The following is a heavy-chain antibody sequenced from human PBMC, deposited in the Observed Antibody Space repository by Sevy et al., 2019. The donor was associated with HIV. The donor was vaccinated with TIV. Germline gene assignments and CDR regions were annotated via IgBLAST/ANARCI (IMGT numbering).Heavy chain of an antibody. D-gene: IGHD6-19*01. Sequence: GGSLRLSCAASGFTFSTYSMSWVRQAPGKGLEWVSYISGFNNYIYYADSLRGRFTISRDNAKNSLYLQMNNLRAEDTDVYYCARGASSGWDYFDYWGQGTLVTVSS. CDR3: ARGASSGWDYFDY. CDR1: GFTFSTYS. CDR2: ISGFNNYI. V-gene: IGHV3-21*01. J-gene: IGHJ4*02.